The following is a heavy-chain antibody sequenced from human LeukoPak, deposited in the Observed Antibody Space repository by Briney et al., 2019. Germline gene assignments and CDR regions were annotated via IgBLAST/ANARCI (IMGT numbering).Heavy chain of an antibody. CDR1: GLIASSNY. CDR3: ATGGRSGMAFDF. CDR2: IYGGGNT. J-gene: IGHJ4*02. Sequence: PGGSLRLSCSFSGLIASSNYMAWVRQAPGKRLQWMSFIYGGGNTLYADSVMGRFSISRDNSKTTLYLQMNSLRAEDTAVYYCATGGRSGMAFDFWGQGTLVTVSS. D-gene: IGHD5-24*01. V-gene: IGHV3-53*01.